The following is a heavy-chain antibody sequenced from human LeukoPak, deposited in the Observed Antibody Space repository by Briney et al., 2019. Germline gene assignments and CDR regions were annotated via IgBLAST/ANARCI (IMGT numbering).Heavy chain of an antibody. CDR1: GFTFSSYG. D-gene: IGHD5-18*01. V-gene: IGHV3-30*02. Sequence: GGSLRLSCAASGFTFSSYGMHWVRQAPGKGLEWVAFIRYDGSNKYYADSVKGRFTISRDNSKNTLYLQMNSLRAEDTAVYYCANTLRPWAMDWYFDLWGRGTLVTVSS. CDR3: ANTLRPWAMDWYFDL. J-gene: IGHJ2*01. CDR2: IRYDGSNK.